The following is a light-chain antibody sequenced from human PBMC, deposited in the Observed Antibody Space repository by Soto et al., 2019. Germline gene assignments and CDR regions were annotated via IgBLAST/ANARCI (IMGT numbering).Light chain of an antibody. CDR1: QSISTR. J-gene: IGKJ4*01. CDR3: QKYNSAPLT. V-gene: IGKV1-5*03. CDR2: KAS. Sequence: DIQMTQSPSTLSASVGDRVTITGRASQSISTRLAWYQQTPGKAPTLLIFKASTSQSGVPSSFSGSGSGTEFTLTISSLQPEDVAAYYCQKYNSAPLTFGGGTKVDI.